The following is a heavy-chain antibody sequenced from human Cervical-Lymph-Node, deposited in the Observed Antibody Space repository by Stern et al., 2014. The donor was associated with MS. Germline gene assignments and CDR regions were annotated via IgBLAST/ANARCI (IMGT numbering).Heavy chain of an antibody. CDR1: GFTFSSYP. V-gene: IGHV1-58*02. CDR2: IVPGSGNS. J-gene: IGHJ4*02. Sequence: QMQLVQSGPEVKTPGTSVKVSCKASGFTFSSYPMQWVRQARGQRLEWIGWIVPGSGNSKYAQKFQERVTLTRDMSTGTVYMQLSSLRSEDTAVYYCAADLGGDGNSFDFWGQGTLVTVSS. D-gene: IGHD2-21*01. CDR3: AADLGGDGNSFDF.